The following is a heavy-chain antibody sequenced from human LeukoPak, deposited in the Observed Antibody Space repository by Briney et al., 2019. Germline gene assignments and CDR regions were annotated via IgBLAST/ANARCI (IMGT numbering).Heavy chain of an antibody. J-gene: IGHJ4*02. V-gene: IGHV3-23*01. D-gene: IGHD3-9*01. Sequence: GGSLRLSCAASGFTFSSYAMSWVRQAPGRGLEWVSAISGSGGSTYYADSVKGRFTISRDNSKNTLYLQMNSLRAEDTAVYYCAKDGTDILTGDDYWGQGTLVTVSS. CDR2: ISGSGGST. CDR1: GFTFSSYA. CDR3: AKDGTDILTGDDY.